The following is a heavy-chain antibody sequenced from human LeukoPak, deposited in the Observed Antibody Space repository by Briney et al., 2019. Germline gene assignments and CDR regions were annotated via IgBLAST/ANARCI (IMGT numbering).Heavy chain of an antibody. CDR1: GGSFSGYS. V-gene: IGHV4-59*08. CDR3: ARHPRLYYYGSGSYGPFDY. CDR2: VYYSGST. D-gene: IGHD3-10*01. J-gene: IGHJ4*02. Sequence: SETLSLTCGVYGGSFSGYSWSWIRQPPGKGLEWIGYVYYSGSTNSNPSLKSRVTISVDTSKNQFSLKLSSVTAADTAVYYCARHPRLYYYGSGSYGPFDYWGQGTLVTVSS.